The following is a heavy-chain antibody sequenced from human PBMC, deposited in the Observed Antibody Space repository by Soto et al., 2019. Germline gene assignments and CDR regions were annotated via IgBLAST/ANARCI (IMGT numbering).Heavy chain of an antibody. V-gene: IGHV1-3*01. Sequence: GASLKASSKSCGYTITSYARHCARQDPEQRLEWMGWINAGNGNTNYSQKFQGRVTITRDTSATTASMDLSSLRSQATPVYYCATARALITNCFAPWGQGPLVPVSS. CDR3: ATARALITNCFAP. D-gene: IGHD2-8*01. CDR1: GYTITSYA. CDR2: INAGNGNT. J-gene: IGHJ5*02.